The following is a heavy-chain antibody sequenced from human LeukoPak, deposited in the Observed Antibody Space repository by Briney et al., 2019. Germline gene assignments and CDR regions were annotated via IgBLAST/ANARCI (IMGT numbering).Heavy chain of an antibody. V-gene: IGHV3-21*01. Sequence: KPGGSLRLSCAASGFTFSSFAMTWVRQAPGKGLDWVSAILPSGSREYYADSVKGRFTISRDNAKNSLYLQMNSLRAEDTAVYYCARVDDPRRHYYDSSGYTYYFDYWGQGTLVTVSS. J-gene: IGHJ4*02. CDR3: ARVDDPRRHYYDSSGYTYYFDY. D-gene: IGHD3-22*01. CDR1: GFTFSSFA. CDR2: ILPSGSRE.